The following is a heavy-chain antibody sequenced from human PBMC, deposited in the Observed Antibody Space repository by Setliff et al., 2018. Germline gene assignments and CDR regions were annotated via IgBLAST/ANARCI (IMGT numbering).Heavy chain of an antibody. J-gene: IGHJ3*01. CDR2: VSTYNGDT. Sequence: ASVKVSCKASGYSFTSFGISWVRQAPGQGLEWMGWVSTYNGDTNYAQKFRGRVTMTTDISTSTVYMEMRGLGSDDTAVYFCALSSLSLCSGGNCPNAFDVLGEATMVTVSS. V-gene: IGHV1-18*01. D-gene: IGHD2-15*01. CDR3: ALSSLSLCSGGNCPNAFDV. CDR1: GYSFTSFG.